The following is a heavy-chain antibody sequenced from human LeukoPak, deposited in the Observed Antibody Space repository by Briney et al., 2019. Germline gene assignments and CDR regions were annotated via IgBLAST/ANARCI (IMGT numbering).Heavy chain of an antibody. D-gene: IGHD1-26*01. Sequence: GGSLRLSCAASGFTFSSYGMHWVRQAPGKGLEWVAFIRYDGSNKYYADSVKGRFTISRDNSKNTLYLQMNSLRAEDTAVYYSGGATGSKRDVGGKGTTVTVSS. V-gene: IGHV3-30*02. CDR3: GGATGSKRDV. J-gene: IGHJ6*04. CDR1: GFTFSSYG. CDR2: IRYDGSNK.